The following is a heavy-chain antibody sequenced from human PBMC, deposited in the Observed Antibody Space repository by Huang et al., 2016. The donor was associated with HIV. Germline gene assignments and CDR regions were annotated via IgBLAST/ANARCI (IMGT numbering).Heavy chain of an antibody. Sequence: QIQLMQSGPELKQPGASVKVSCKASGYTFTSYGITWVRQAPGQGPEWMGWISGSRGDTEYAQKFQGRVTLTTDTSTNIADMELRSLRADDTAKYYCARDPKYHRIGYYRQRRGIDIWGQGTMVSVSS. CDR1: GYTFTSYG. CDR2: ISGSRGDT. CDR3: ARDPKYHRIGYYRQRRGIDI. V-gene: IGHV1-18*01. D-gene: IGHD3-22*01. J-gene: IGHJ3*02.